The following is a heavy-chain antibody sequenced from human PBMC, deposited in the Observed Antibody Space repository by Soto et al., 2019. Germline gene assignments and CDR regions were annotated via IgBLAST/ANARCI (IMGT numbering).Heavy chain of an antibody. Sequence: GGSLRLSCVASGFPFSSYAMSWVRQTPGKGLEWVSGISGSGGRTYYADSVKGRFTISRDNSNNTLSLQMHILRVEDTAVYFSAKGGYYALFDIWGQGTMVTVSS. CDR1: GFPFSSYA. J-gene: IGHJ3*02. V-gene: IGHV3-23*01. CDR2: ISGSGGRT. D-gene: IGHD3-16*01. CDR3: AKGGYYALFDI.